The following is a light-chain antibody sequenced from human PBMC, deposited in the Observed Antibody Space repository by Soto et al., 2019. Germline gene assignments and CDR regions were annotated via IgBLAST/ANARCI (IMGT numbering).Light chain of an antibody. Sequence: EIVMTQSPATLSVSPGERATLSCRASQSVSSNLAWYQQKPGQAPRLLIYGPSTRATGIPARFSGSGSGTEFTLTISSLQSEDFAVYYCQQCNNWPLTFGQGTRVEIK. CDR1: QSVSSN. CDR3: QQCNNWPLT. V-gene: IGKV3-15*01. J-gene: IGKJ1*01. CDR2: GPS.